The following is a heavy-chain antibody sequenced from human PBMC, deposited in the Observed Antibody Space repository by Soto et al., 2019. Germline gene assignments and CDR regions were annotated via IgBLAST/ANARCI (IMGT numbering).Heavy chain of an antibody. J-gene: IGHJ6*02. V-gene: IGHV4-4*02. CDR1: SGSIDTTNW. CDR2: IFHSGNT. Sequence: SLTCAVSSGSIDTTNWWSWVRQPPGKGLEWIGEIFHSGNTYYNPSLASRVTISVDTSKNQFSLNLRSVTAADTAAYYCARRTWGMDVWGQGTTVTVSS. CDR3: ARRTWGMDV. D-gene: IGHD2-8*01.